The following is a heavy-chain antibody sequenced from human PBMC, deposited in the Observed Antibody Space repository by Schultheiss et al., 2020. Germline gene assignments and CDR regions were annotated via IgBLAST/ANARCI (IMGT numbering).Heavy chain of an antibody. CDR2: FDPEDGET. CDR3: ARAAFGSGSCDY. D-gene: IGHD6-19*01. J-gene: IGHJ4*02. CDR1: GYTLTELS. Sequence: ASVKVSCKVSGYTLTELSMHWVRQAPGKGLEWMGGFDPEDGETIYAQKFQGRVTMTRDTSTSTVYMELSSLRSEDTAVYYCARAAFGSGSCDYWGQGTLVTVS. V-gene: IGHV1-24*01.